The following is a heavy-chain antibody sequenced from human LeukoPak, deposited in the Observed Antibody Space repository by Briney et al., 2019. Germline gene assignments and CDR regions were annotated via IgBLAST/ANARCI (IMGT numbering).Heavy chain of an antibody. V-gene: IGHV4-31*03. CDR3: ARADYYDSSGRSQAFDI. CDR2: IYYSGST. D-gene: IGHD3-22*01. J-gene: IGHJ3*02. CDR1: GGSISSGGYY. Sequence: SETLSLTCTVSGGSISSGGYYWSWIRQHPGKGLEWIGYIYYSGSTYYNPSLKSRVTKSVDTSKNQFSLKLSSVTAADTAVYYCARADYYDSSGRSQAFDIWGQGTMVTVSS.